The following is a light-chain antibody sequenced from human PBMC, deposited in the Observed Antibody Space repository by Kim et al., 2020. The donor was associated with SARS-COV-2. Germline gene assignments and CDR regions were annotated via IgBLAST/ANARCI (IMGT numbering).Light chain of an antibody. CDR3: QVCDNPHHLSYYV. CDR1: NIGGYT. V-gene: IGLV3-21*02. CDR2: DDS. Sequence: SYELTQPPSVSVAPGQTASVTCGGNNIGGYTVNWYWHCPGQAPVLVIYDDSNRPSGIPDRFSGSNSGNTATLTIRGVEAGDEAAYYCQVCDNPHHLSYYV. J-gene: IGLJ1*01.